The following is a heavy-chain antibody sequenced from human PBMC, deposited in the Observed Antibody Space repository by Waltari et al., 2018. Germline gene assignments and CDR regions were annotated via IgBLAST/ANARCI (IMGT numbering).Heavy chain of an antibody. D-gene: IGHD4-17*01. J-gene: IGHJ4*02. CDR1: GFTVSSYG. CDR3: VKSMTVTTGSLDS. CDR2: ICYDGSLK. V-gene: IGHV3-33*06. Sequence: QVLLVESGGGVVQPGGSLRLSCATSGFTVSSYGMPWGRQAPGKGLEWVAVICYDGSLKYYADSVKGRFTISRDTSKNTVYLEMNSLRVEDTALYYCVKSMTVTTGSLDSWGQGTPVSVSS.